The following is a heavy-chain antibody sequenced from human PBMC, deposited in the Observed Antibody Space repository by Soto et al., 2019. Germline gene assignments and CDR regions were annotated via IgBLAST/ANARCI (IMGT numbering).Heavy chain of an antibody. CDR3: ASYIVATSHLGY. J-gene: IGHJ4*02. Sequence: ASVKVSCKASGGTFSSYTISWVRQAPGQGLEWMGRIIPILGIANYAQKFQGRVTITADKSTSTAYMELSSLRSEDTAVYYCASYIVATSHLGYWGQGTLVTVSS. CDR1: GGTFSSYT. V-gene: IGHV1-69*02. CDR2: IIPILGIA. D-gene: IGHD5-12*01.